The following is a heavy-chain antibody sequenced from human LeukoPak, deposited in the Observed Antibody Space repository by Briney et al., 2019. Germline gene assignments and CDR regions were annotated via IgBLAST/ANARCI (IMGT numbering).Heavy chain of an antibody. CDR3: ARGRSDILTGYYPYFDY. J-gene: IGHJ4*02. D-gene: IGHD3-9*01. Sequence: SETLSLTCTVSGGSISSGGYYWSWIRHHPGKGLEWIGYIYYSGSTYYNPSLKSRVTISVDTSKNQFSLKLSSVTAADTAVYYCARGRSDILTGYYPYFDYWGQGTLVTVSS. CDR1: GGSISSGGYY. V-gene: IGHV4-31*03. CDR2: IYYSGST.